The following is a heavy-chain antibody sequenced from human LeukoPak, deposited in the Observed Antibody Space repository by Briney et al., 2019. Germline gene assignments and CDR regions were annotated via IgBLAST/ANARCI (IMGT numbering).Heavy chain of an antibody. CDR3: AELGITMIGGV. D-gene: IGHD3-10*02. J-gene: IGHJ6*04. CDR2: ISYDGSNK. CDR1: GFTFSSYA. Sequence: GGSLRLSCAASGFTFSSYAMHWVRQAPGKGLEWVAVISYDGSNKYYADSVKGRFTISRDNSKNTLYLQMSSLRAEDTAVYYCAELGITMIGGVWGKGTTVTISS. V-gene: IGHV3-30*04.